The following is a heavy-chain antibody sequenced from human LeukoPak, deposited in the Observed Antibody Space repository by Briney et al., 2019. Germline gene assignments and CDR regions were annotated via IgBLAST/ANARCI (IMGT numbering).Heavy chain of an antibody. CDR2: IYYSGGT. D-gene: IGHD2-2*01. J-gene: IGHJ6*03. Sequence: SETLSLTCTVSGGSISSSSYCWGWIRQPPGKGLEWIGTIYYSGGTYYNPSLKSRVTISVDTSKNQFSLKLSSVTAADTAVYYCASRVVVVPAAPETDYYMDVWGKGTTVTVSS. CDR1: GGSISSSSYC. CDR3: ASRVVVVPAAPETDYYMDV. V-gene: IGHV4-39*07.